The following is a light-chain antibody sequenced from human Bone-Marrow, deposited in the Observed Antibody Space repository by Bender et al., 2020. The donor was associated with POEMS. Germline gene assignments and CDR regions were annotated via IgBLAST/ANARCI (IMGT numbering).Light chain of an antibody. V-gene: IGLV3-1*01. J-gene: IGLJ1*01. CDR2: QDD. Sequence: SYELTQPPSVSVSPGQTASITCSGDKLGYKYACWYQQKTGQSPVMVMYQDDKRPSEIPERFSGSNAGNTATLTISGTQAADEADYYCQAWDSSTPTYVFGTGTKVTVL. CDR3: QAWDSSTPTYV. CDR1: KLGYKY.